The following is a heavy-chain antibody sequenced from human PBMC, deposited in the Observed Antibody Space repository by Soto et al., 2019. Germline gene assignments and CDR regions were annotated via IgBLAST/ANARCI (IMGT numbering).Heavy chain of an antibody. CDR3: ARVAYNHGWTFDY. Sequence: VGSLRLSCTASGFTFSNYWMSWVRQAPGKGLEWVANIKQDGSEKYYVDSVEGRFTLSRDNAKNSLHLQMNSLRAEDTAIYFCARVAYNHGWTFDYWGQGTLVTVSS. D-gene: IGHD6-19*01. V-gene: IGHV3-7*04. CDR2: IKQDGSEK. CDR1: GFTFSNYW. J-gene: IGHJ4*01.